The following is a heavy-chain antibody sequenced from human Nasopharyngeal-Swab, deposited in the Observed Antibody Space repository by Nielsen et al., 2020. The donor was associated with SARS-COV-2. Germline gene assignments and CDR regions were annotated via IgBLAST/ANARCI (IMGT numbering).Heavy chain of an antibody. CDR1: GGSISSYY. Sequence: SETLSLTCTVSGGSISSYYWSWIRQPPGKGLEWIGYIYYSGSTNYNPSLKSRVTISVDTSKNQFSLKLSSVTAADTAVYYCARQKKDVKNYSNYRTNNYYYYYYMDVWGKGTTVTVSS. V-gene: IGHV4-59*08. CDR2: IYYSGST. J-gene: IGHJ6*03. CDR3: ARQKKDVKNYSNYRTNNYYYYYYMDV. D-gene: IGHD4-11*01.